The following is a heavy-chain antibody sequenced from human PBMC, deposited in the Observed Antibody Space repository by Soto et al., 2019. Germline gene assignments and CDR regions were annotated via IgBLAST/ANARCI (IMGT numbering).Heavy chain of an antibody. CDR1: GGSINSYY. CDR3: ARSNLMTGYPVFDY. Sequence: SETLSLTCTFSGGSINSYYWSWIRQPPGKGLEWIAYIYYSGSTNYNPSLKSRVTISVDTSKNQFSLKLSSVTAADTAVYYCARSNLMTGYPVFDYWGQGTLVTVSS. CDR2: IYYSGST. V-gene: IGHV4-59*01. D-gene: IGHD3-9*01. J-gene: IGHJ4*02.